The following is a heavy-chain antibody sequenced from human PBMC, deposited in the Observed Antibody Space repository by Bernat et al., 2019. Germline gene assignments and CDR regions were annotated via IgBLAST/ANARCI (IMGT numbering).Heavy chain of an antibody. Sequence: QLQLQESGPGLVKPSETLSLTCTVSGCSISSSSYYWGGIRQPPGKGLEWIGSIDYSGSTYYNPSLKSRVTITVDTSKNQFSLQLSSVTAAVTAVYYGARNWGGLREGVGGWDYWGQGTLVTVSS. D-gene: IGHD7-27*01. CDR3: ARNWGGLREGVGGWDY. CDR1: GCSISSSSYY. J-gene: IGHJ4*02. CDR2: IDYSGST. V-gene: IGHV4-39*01.